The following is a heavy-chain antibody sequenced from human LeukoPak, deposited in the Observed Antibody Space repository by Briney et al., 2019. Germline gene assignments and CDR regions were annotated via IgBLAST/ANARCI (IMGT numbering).Heavy chain of an antibody. CDR2: IYYSGST. V-gene: IGHV4-59*01. D-gene: IGHD5-24*01. CDR3: ARTYGYNYVWEELDAFDI. Sequence: PGGSLRLPCAASGFTFSNAWMSWVRQAPGKGLEWIGYIYYSGSTNYNPSLKSRVTISVDTSKNQFSLKLSSVTAADTAVYYCARTYGYNYVWEELDAFDIWGQGTMVTVSS. J-gene: IGHJ3*02. CDR1: GFTFSNAW.